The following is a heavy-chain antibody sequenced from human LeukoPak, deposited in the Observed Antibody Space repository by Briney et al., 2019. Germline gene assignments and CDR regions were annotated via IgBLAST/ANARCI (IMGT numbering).Heavy chain of an antibody. CDR1: GGTFSSYA. J-gene: IGHJ4*02. Sequence: SVKVSCKASGGTFSSYAISWVRQAPGQGLEWMGGIIPIFGTANYAQKFQGRVTITADESTSTAYMELSSLRSQDTAVYYCATARGYSYGFVYWGQGTLVTVSS. D-gene: IGHD5-18*01. CDR3: ATARGYSYGFVY. CDR2: IIPIFGTA. V-gene: IGHV1-69*13.